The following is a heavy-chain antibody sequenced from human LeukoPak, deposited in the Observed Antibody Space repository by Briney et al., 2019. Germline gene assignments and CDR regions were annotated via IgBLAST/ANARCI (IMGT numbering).Heavy chain of an antibody. CDR1: GYTFTSYD. Sequence: ASVKVSCKASGYTFTSYDINWVRQATGQGLEWMGWVNPNSGNTGYAQKFQGRVTMTRNTSISTAYMELSSLRSDDTAVYYCARARNYYYIYVWGKGTTVTISS. CDR2: VNPNSGNT. D-gene: IGHD1-14*01. J-gene: IGHJ6*03. CDR3: ARARNYYYIYV. V-gene: IGHV1-8*01.